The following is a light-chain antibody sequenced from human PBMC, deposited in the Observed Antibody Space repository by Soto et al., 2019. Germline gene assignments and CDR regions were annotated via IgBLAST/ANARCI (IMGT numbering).Light chain of an antibody. Sequence: QLVLTQSPSASASLGASVKLTCTQSSGHSSYAIAWHQQQPEKGPRYLMKFNSDGSYIMGDGIPDRFSGSSSGAEHYLTISNVQSEDEADYYCQTWGTGFWVFGGGTKLTVL. J-gene: IGLJ3*02. CDR1: SGHSSYA. V-gene: IGLV4-69*01. CDR3: QTWGTGFWV. CDR2: FNSDGSY.